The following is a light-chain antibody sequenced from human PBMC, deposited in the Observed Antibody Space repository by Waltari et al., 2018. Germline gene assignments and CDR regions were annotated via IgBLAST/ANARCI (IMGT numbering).Light chain of an antibody. CDR3: QQRSNWPPVYS. Sequence: EIVLTQSPATLSLSPGERATLSCRASQSVSSYLAWYQQKPGQAPRLLIYDASNRATGIPARFSGSGSGTYFTLTISSLESEDFAVYYCQQRSNWPPVYSFGQGTKLEIK. V-gene: IGKV3-11*01. CDR1: QSVSSY. J-gene: IGKJ2*03. CDR2: DAS.